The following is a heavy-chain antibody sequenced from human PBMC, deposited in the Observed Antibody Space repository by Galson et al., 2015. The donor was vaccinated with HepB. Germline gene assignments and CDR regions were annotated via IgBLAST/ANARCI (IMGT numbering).Heavy chain of an antibody. Sequence: SLRLSCAASGFTFSNYVMNWVRQAPGKGLEWVSYINDNGGTTYYTDSVKGRFTISRDNSKNTLYLQMNSLRAEDTAVYYCAKKWDRSGYHPLGFDYWRQGSLVTVSS. CDR2: INDNGGTT. CDR1: GFTFSNYV. D-gene: IGHD3-3*01. V-gene: IGHV3-23*01. CDR3: AKKWDRSGYHPLGFDY. J-gene: IGHJ4*02.